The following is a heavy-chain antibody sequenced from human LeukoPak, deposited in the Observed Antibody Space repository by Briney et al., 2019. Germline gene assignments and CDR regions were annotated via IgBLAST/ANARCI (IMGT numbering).Heavy chain of an antibody. CDR2: ISGSGGST. CDR3: AKLHGSGSYYNRAYYFDY. Sequence: GGSLRLSCAASGFTFSSYAMSWVRQAPGKGLEGVSAISGSGGSTYYADSVKGRFTISRDNSKNTLYLQMNSLRAEDTAVYYCAKLHGSGSYYNRAYYFDYWGQGTLVTVSS. CDR1: GFTFSSYA. V-gene: IGHV3-23*01. J-gene: IGHJ4*02. D-gene: IGHD3-10*01.